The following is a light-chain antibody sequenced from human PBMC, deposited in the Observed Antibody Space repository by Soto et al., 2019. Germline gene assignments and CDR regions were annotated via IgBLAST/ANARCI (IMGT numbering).Light chain of an antibody. CDR3: QQYNSYPIT. J-gene: IGKJ1*01. CDR1: QSISSW. CDR2: RAS. V-gene: IGKV1-5*03. Sequence: DIQMTQSPSTLATSVGDRVTLTCRASQSISSWLAWYQQKPGKAPKLLIYRASSLESGVPSRFSGSGSGTEFTLTISSLQPDEFATYYCQQYNSYPITVGQGTKVDIK.